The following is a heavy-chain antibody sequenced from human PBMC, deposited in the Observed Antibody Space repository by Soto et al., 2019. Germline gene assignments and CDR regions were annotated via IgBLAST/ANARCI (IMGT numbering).Heavy chain of an antibody. Sequence: PSETLSLTCAVSGGSISSSNWWSWVRQPPGKGLEWIGEIYHSGRTNYNPSRKSRVTISVDKSKHQFSLTLSSVTAAATAVYYCIGSAAGSSLDYWGQGTLVTVPQ. V-gene: IGHV4-4*02. CDR1: GGSISSSNW. J-gene: IGHJ4*02. CDR3: IGSAAGSSLDY. CDR2: IYHSGRT. D-gene: IGHD6-13*01.